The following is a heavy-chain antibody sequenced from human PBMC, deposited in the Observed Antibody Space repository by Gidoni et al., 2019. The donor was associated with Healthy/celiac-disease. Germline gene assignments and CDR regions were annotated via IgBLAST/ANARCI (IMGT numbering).Heavy chain of an antibody. J-gene: IGHJ6*02. CDR2: IIPIFGTA. Sequence: QVQLVQSGAEVKKPGSSVKVSCTASGGTFSSYAISWVRQAPGQGLEWMGGIIPIFGTANYAQKFQGRVTITADKSTSTAYMELSSLRSEDTAVYYCAREALLLTLELPDYYYGMDVWGQGTTVTVSS. CDR3: AREALLLTLELPDYYYGMDV. V-gene: IGHV1-69*06. CDR1: GGTFSSYA. D-gene: IGHD1-7*01.